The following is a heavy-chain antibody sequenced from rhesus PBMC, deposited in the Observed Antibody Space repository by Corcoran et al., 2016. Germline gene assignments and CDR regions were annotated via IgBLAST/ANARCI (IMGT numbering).Heavy chain of an antibody. CDR2: INGNSGST. CDR1: GGSFSSYW. V-gene: IGHV4-80*01. J-gene: IGHJ4*01. Sequence: QVQLQESGPGLVKPSETLSLTCAVSGGSFSSYWWSWIRQPPGKGLEWIGEINGNSGSTNYNPSLKGLVTISKDASKTQFSLKLSSVTAADTAVYYCARNFGWSLGYWGQGVLVTVSS. CDR3: ARNFGWSLGY. D-gene: IGHD6-37*01.